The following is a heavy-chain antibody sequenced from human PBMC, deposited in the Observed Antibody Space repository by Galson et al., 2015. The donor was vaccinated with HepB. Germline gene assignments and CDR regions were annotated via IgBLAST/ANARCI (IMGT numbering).Heavy chain of an antibody. CDR3: ARAAGGMVRA. Sequence: SETLSLTCTVSGGSISSYYWSWIRQPPGKGLEWIGYIYYSGSTNYNPSLKSRVTISVDTSRNQFSLKLSSVTAADTAVYYCARAAGGMVRAWGQGTLVTVSS. CDR1: GGSISSYY. J-gene: IGHJ4*02. D-gene: IGHD3-10*01. CDR2: IYYSGST. V-gene: IGHV4-59*01.